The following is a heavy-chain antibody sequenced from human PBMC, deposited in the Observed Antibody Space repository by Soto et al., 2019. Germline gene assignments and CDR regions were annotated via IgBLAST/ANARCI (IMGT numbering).Heavy chain of an antibody. Sequence: SETLSLTCTVSGGSISSGGYSWSWIRQHPGKGLEWIGYIYYSGSTYYNPSLKSRVTISVDTSKNQFSLKLSSVTAADTAVYYCARAVVAKYYYGMDVWGQGTTVSVSS. CDR1: GGSISSGGYS. V-gene: IGHV4-31*03. D-gene: IGHD2-15*01. CDR3: ARAVVAKYYYGMDV. J-gene: IGHJ6*02. CDR2: IYYSGST.